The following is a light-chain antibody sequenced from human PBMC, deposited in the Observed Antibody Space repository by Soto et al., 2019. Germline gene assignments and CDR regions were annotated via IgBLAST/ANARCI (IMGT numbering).Light chain of an antibody. J-gene: IGKJ1*01. V-gene: IGKV3-20*01. CDR1: HTISRSY. CDR3: QQYVTSSPRT. Sequence: EIVLTQSPGTLSLSPGERATLSCRASHTISRSYLAWYQQKPGQAPRLLMYGISRRATGIPDRFSGSGSVTDFTLTITRLEPEDFAVYYCQQYVTSSPRTFGQGTKVEIK. CDR2: GIS.